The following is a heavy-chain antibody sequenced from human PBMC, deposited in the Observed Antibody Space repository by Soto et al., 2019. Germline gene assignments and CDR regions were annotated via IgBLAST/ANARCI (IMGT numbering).Heavy chain of an antibody. D-gene: IGHD3-22*01. CDR1: GFTFSSYA. CDR2: ISGSGGST. CDR3: AKDPIVVVPPPLFGN. Sequence: GGSLRLSCAASGFTFSSYAMSWVRQAPGKGLEWVSAISGSGGSTYYADSVKGRFTISRDNSKNTLYLQMNSLRAEDTAAYYCAKDPIVVVPPPLFGNWGQGTLVTVSS. J-gene: IGHJ4*02. V-gene: IGHV3-23*01.